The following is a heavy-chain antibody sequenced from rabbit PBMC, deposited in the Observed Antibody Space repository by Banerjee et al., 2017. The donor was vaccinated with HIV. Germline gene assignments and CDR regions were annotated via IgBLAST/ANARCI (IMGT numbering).Heavy chain of an antibody. V-gene: IGHV1S45*01. CDR2: IDVGNSGDT. CDR1: GFSLSSYC. J-gene: IGHJ4*01. D-gene: IGHD6-1*01. Sequence: QEQLEESGGDLVQPEGSLTLTCKASGFSLSSYCICWVRQAPGKGLEWIACIDVGNSGDTYYASWAKGRFTISETSSTTVTLQMTSLTAADTATYFCTRAAGYGGYGYSTGFTLWGQGTLVT. CDR3: TRAAGYGGYGYSTGFTL.